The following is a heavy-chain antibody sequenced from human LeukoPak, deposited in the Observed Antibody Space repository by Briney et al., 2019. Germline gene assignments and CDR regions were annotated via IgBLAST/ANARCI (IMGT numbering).Heavy chain of an antibody. CDR2: IGTAGDT. CDR3: ARGLSYGSGRLYDY. Sequence: PGGSLRLSCAASGFTFSSYDMHWVRQAPGKGLEWVSAIGTAGDTYYPGSVKGRFTISRENAKNSLYLQMNSLRAGDTAVYYCARGLSYGSGRLYDYWGQGTLVTVSS. CDR1: GFTFSSYD. V-gene: IGHV3-13*01. J-gene: IGHJ4*02. D-gene: IGHD3-10*01.